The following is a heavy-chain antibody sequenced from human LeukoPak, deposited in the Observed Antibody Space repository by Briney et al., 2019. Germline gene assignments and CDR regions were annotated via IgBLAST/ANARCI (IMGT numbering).Heavy chain of an antibody. J-gene: IGHJ4*02. CDR2: INHSGST. CDR1: GGSFSGYY. Sequence: PSETLSLTCAVYGGSFSGYYWSWIRQPPGKGLGWIGEINHSGSTNYNPSLKSRVTISVDTSKNQFSLKLSSVTAADTAVYYCARAPGYWGQGTLVTVSS. CDR3: ARAPGY. V-gene: IGHV4-34*01.